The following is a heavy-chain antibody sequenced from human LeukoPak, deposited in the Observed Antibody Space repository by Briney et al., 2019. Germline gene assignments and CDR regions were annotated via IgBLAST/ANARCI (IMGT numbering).Heavy chain of an antibody. CDR1: GLTFSNYW. CDR2: INPDGSHT. J-gene: IGHJ6*02. CDR3: TRDSYISNVYYGMDV. D-gene: IGHD1-26*01. Sequence: PGGSLRFSCAASGLTFSNYWMHWVRQAPGKGLVWISRINPDGSHTSYADSVKGRFTISRDNAKNTLYLQMNSLRAEDAAVYFCTRDSYISNVYYGMDVWGQGATVTVSS. V-gene: IGHV3-74*01.